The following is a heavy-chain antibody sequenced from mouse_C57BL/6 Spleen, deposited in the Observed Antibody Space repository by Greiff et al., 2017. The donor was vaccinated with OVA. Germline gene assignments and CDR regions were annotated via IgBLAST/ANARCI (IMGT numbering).Heavy chain of an antibody. J-gene: IGHJ3*01. CDR1: GYAFSSSW. CDR2: IYPGDGDT. CDR3: ARDYSNLAY. Sequence: VQLVESGPELVKPGASVKISCKASGYAFSSSWMNWVKQRPVKGLEWIGRIYPGDGDTNYNGKFKGKATLTADKSSSTAYMQLSSLTSEDSAVYFCARDYSNLAYWGQGTLVTVSA. D-gene: IGHD2-5*01. V-gene: IGHV1-82*01.